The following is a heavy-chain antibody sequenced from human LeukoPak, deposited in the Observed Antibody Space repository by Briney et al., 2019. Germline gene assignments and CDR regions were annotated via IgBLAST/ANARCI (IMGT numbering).Heavy chain of an antibody. J-gene: IGHJ4*02. CDR3: ARGDDFSGDH. D-gene: IGHD1-1*01. Sequence: PGGSLRLSCATSGFTFSNFWMSWVRQAPGRGLEWVANTHPEGKEKYHVESVKGRFTISRDNGRNLLFLQMNGLRVEDTAVYYCARGDDFSGDHWGQGTLVTVSS. CDR2: THPEGKEK. CDR1: GFTFSNFW. V-gene: IGHV3-7*04.